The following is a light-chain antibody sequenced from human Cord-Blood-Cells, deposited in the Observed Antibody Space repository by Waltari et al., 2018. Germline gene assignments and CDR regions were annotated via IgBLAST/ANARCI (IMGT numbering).Light chain of an antibody. CDR3: QKYNRAPFT. CDR2: AAS. J-gene: IGKJ3*01. Sequence: DTHMTESPSSLSASVGARVTITCRPSEGISNYLAWYQQKPGKVPKLLLYAASTLQSGVPSRFSGSGSGTDFTLTISSLQPEDVATYYCQKYNRAPFTFGPGTKVDIK. CDR1: EGISNY. V-gene: IGKV1-27*01.